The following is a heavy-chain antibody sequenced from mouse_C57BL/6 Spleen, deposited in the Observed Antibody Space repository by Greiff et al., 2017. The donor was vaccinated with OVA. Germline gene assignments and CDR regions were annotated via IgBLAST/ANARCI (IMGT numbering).Heavy chain of an antibody. CDR3: ASNSNYRYYAMDY. D-gene: IGHD2-5*01. V-gene: IGHV1-26*01. J-gene: IGHJ4*01. CDR2: INPNNGGT. Sequence: VKQSHGKSLEWIGDINPNNGGTSYNQKFKGKATLTVDKSSSTAYMELRSLTSEDSAVYYCASNSNYRYYAMDYWGQGTSVTVSS.